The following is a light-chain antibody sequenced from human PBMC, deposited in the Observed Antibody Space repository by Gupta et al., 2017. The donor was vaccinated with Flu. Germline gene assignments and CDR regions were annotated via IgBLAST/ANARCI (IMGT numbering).Light chain of an antibody. CDR2: MAS. CDR1: QSIRNW. CDR3: QHEDNSSET. V-gene: IGKV1-5*03. J-gene: IGKJ1*01. Sequence: PSTLSASVGDRVSITCRASQSIRNWMAWYQQKPGKAPSLLIYMASTLESGVPERFSGSGSGTEFTLTISSRQPDDFATYYCQHEDNSSETFGQGTTVEI.